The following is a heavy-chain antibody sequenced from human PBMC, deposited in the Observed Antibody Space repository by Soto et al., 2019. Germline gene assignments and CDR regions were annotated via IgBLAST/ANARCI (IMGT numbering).Heavy chain of an antibody. V-gene: IGHV1-18*01. Sequence: QVQLVQSGPEVKKPGASVKVSCKASGYTLSSYGISWVRQAPGQGFEWMAWISVDNGNTNFTQGFQGRVTMTTDTGRITAYREQRSLRSYDTAVGLCAEFTPGYNCARVINRSWSANEVWGEGTRVTVSS. CDR1: GYTLSSYG. D-gene: IGHD1-20*01. CDR3: AEFTPGYNCARVINRSWSANEV. CDR2: ISVDNGNT. J-gene: IGHJ6*04.